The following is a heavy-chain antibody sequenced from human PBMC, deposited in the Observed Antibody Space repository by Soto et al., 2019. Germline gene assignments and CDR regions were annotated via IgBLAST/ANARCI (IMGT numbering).Heavy chain of an antibody. Sequence: GESLKISCNGSGYSFTSYWICWGRQMPWKGLEWMGIIYPGDSDTRYSPSFQGQITISADKSISTAYLQWSSLKASDTAMYYCARPNRPYGDYYYGMDVWGQGTTVTVSS. D-gene: IGHD4-17*01. CDR2: IYPGDSDT. CDR1: GYSFTSYW. CDR3: ARPNRPYGDYYYGMDV. J-gene: IGHJ6*02. V-gene: IGHV5-51*01.